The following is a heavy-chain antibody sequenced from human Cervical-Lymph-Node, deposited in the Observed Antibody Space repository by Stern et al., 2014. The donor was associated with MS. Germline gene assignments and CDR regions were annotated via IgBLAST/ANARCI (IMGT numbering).Heavy chain of an antibody. J-gene: IGHJ3*02. Sequence: MQLVESGGGLVQPGGSLKLSCVVSGLSFSDAAVHWVRQASGTGLEWVGRIRVKAKNYATSYAASVKGRFTLSRADSQNTAYLLMNSLKTEDTAVYYCSPASAIWGQGTAVTVSS. V-gene: IGHV3-73*01. CDR1: GLSFSDAA. CDR2: IRVKAKNYAT. CDR3: SPASAI.